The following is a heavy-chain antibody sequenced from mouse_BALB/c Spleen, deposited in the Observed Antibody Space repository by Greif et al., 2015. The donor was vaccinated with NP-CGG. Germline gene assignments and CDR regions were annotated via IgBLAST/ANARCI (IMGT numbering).Heavy chain of an antibody. CDR2: IDPANGNT. V-gene: IGHV14-3*02. Sequence: EVQLQQSGAELVKPGASVKLSCTASGFNIKDTYMHWVKQRPEQGLEWIGRIDPANGNTKYDPKFQGKATITADTSSNTAYLQLSSLTSEDTAFYYCASGNYFTWFAYWGQGTLVTVSA. CDR3: ASGNYFTWFAY. CDR1: GFNIKDTY. J-gene: IGHJ3*01. D-gene: IGHD2-1*01.